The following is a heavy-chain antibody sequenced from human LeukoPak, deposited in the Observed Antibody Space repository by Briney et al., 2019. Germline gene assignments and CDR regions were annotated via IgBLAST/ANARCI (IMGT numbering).Heavy chain of an antibody. D-gene: IGHD3-16*01. V-gene: IGHV3-7*01. CDR1: EFTFSNFW. CDR3: GREREWGGRGFDY. J-gene: IGHJ4*02. Sequence: GGSLRLSCAASEFTFSNFWMSWVRQAPGKGLEWVANMRQDGSERYYVDSVRGRFTISRDNAKNSLFLQMDNLRAEDTAVYYCGREREWGGRGFDYWGQGTLVTVSS. CDR2: MRQDGSER.